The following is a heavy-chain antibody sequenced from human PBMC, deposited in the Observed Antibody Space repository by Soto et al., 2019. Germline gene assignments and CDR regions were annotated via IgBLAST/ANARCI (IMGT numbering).Heavy chain of an antibody. J-gene: IGHJ5*02. CDR2: FDPEDGET. CDR3: ATQWGSSLHHYSWFDP. V-gene: IGHV1-24*01. CDR1: GYTLTELS. D-gene: IGHD6-13*01. Sequence: GASVKVSCKVSGYTLTELSMHWVRQAPGKGLEWMGGFDPEDGETIYAQKFQGRVTMTEDTSTDTAYMELSSLRSEDTAVYYCATQWGSSLHHYSWFDPWGQGTLVTASS.